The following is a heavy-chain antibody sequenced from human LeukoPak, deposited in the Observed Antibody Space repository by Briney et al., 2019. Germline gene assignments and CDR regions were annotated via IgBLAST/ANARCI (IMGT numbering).Heavy chain of an antibody. Sequence: ASVKVSCKASGYTFTSYGISWVQQAPGQGLEWMGWISAYNGNTNYAQKLQGRVTMTTDTSTSTAYMELRSLRSDDTAVYYCAREREWSSIAATPDFDYWGQGTLVTVSS. CDR1: GYTFTSYG. D-gene: IGHD6-25*01. V-gene: IGHV1-18*01. CDR2: ISAYNGNT. J-gene: IGHJ4*02. CDR3: AREREWSSIAATPDFDY.